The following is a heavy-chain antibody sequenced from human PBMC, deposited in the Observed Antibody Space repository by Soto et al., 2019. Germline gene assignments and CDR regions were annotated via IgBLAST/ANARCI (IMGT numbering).Heavy chain of an antibody. Sequence: QVQLVQSGAEEKKPGASVKVSCKASGYTFTSCDMHWVRQGAGQRLEWMGWINAGNGNTKYSQKFQGRVTITRDTSASTAYMELSSLRSEDTAVYSCARDKITGILDYWGQGTLVTVSS. V-gene: IGHV1-3*05. D-gene: IGHD1-20*01. J-gene: IGHJ4*02. CDR3: ARDKITGILDY. CDR2: INAGNGNT. CDR1: GYTFTSCD.